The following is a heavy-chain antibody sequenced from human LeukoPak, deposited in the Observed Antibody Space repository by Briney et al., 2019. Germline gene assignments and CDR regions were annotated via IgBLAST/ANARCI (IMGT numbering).Heavy chain of an antibody. CDR1: GYTFTGYY. CDR3: ARDIWRYYYDSSGYHAGAFDI. D-gene: IGHD3-22*01. Sequence: ASVKVSSKASGYTFTGYYMHWVRQAPGQGLEWMGWINPNSGGTNYAQKFQGRVTTTRDTSISTAYMELSRLRSDDTAVYYCARDIWRYYYDSSGYHAGAFDIWGQGTMVTVSS. CDR2: INPNSGGT. J-gene: IGHJ3*02. V-gene: IGHV1-2*02.